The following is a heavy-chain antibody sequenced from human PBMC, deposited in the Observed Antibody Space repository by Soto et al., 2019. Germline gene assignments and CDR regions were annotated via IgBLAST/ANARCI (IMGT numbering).Heavy chain of an antibody. J-gene: IGHJ4*02. D-gene: IGHD1-26*01. CDR2: ISGGGRFS. CDR1: GFTFSTYA. Sequence: GGSLRLPCAASGFTFSTYAMSWVRQAPGKGLEWVSTISGGGRFSYYADSVKGRFTISRDDSKTILFLQMNSLRAEDSAVYYCAKSGPTNYFDFWGQGSLVTV. V-gene: IGHV3-23*01. CDR3: AKSGPTNYFDF.